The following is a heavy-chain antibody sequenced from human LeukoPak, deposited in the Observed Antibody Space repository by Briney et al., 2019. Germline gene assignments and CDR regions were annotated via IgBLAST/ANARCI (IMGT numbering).Heavy chain of an antibody. V-gene: IGHV4-38-2*02. CDR3: AREGVRYSNSWSPFDY. CDR1: GYSISSGYY. D-gene: IGHD6-13*01. CDR2: IYHSGST. Sequence: SETLSLTCAVSGYSISSGYYWGWIRQPPGKGLEWIGSIYHSGSTYYNPSLKSRVTISVDTSKNQFSLKLSSVTAADTAVYYCAREGVRYSNSWSPFDYWGQGALVTVSS. J-gene: IGHJ4*02.